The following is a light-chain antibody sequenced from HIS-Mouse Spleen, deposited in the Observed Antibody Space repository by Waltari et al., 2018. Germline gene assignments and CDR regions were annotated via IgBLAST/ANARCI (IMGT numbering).Light chain of an antibody. CDR3: QQNYSNPYT. J-gene: IGKJ2*01. V-gene: IGKV1-8*01. CDR1: QSISSY. Sequence: AIQMTQSPSSLSASIGDRVTITCRASQSISSYLAWYQQKPGKAPKLLIYAASTLQSGVPSRFSGSGSGTDFTLTISSLQSEDFATYYCQQNYSNPYTFGRGTKLEIK. CDR2: AAS.